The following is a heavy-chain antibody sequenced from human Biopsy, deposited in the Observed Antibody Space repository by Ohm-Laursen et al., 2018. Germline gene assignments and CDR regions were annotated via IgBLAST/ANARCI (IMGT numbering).Heavy chain of an antibody. J-gene: IGHJ6*02. CDR3: ARAGVGSDGTDSYYYGMDV. D-gene: IGHD5-24*01. V-gene: IGHV1-46*01. Sequence: GASVKVSCKASGNSFATYHIHWVRQAPGQGLEWMGVISPRGATTSFSQKFQGRITMTRDTSTGTVYMDLNSLGSEDTAVYYCARAGVGSDGTDSYYYGMDVWGPGTTVTVSS. CDR2: ISPRGATT. CDR1: GNSFATYH.